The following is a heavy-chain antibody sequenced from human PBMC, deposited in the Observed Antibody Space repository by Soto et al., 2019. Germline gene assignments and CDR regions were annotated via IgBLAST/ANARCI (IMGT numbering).Heavy chain of an antibody. D-gene: IGHD3-10*01. CDR1: GFTFDDYA. Sequence: GGSLRLSCAASGFTFDDYAMHWVRQAPGKGLEWVSLISWDGGSTYYADSVKGRFTISRDNSKNSLYLQMNSLRAEDTALYYCAKDDMVRGVIAVNYGMDVWGQGTTVTVSS. CDR2: ISWDGGST. CDR3: AKDDMVRGVIAVNYGMDV. V-gene: IGHV3-43D*04. J-gene: IGHJ6*02.